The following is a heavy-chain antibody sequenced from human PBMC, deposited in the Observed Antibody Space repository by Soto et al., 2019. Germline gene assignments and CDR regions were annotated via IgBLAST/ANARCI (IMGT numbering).Heavy chain of an antibody. CDR2: IYYSGST. J-gene: IGHJ5*02. CDR1: GDSISTYY. CDR3: ARLGNYYQSLDP. V-gene: IGHV4-59*08. Sequence: PSETLSLTCTVSGDSISTYYWSWIRQPPGKGLEWIGYIYYSGSTKSNPSFKSRVTISVDTSKNQFSLKLSSVTAADTAVYYCARLGNYYQSLDPWGPGTLVTVSS. D-gene: IGHD4-4*01.